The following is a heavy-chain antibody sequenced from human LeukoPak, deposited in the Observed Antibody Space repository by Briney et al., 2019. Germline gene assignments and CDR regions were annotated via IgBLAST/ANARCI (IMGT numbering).Heavy chain of an antibody. J-gene: IGHJ4*02. CDR2: IIPIFGTA. Sequence: SVTVSCKASGGTFSSYAISWVRQAPGQGLEWMGGIIPIFGTANCAQKFQGRVTITTDESTSTAYMELSSLRSEDTAVYYCASPGHHGSGSYPNWGPGTLVTVSS. D-gene: IGHD3-10*01. V-gene: IGHV1-69*05. CDR1: GGTFSSYA. CDR3: ASPGHHGSGSYPN.